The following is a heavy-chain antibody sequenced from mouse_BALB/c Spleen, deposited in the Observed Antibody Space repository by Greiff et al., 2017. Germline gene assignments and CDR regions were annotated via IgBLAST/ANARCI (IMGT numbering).Heavy chain of an antibody. CDR3: TREGARTYYAMDY. J-gene: IGHJ4*01. V-gene: IGHV5-6-4*01. D-gene: IGHD3-1*01. Sequence: DVMLVESGGGLVKPGGSLKLSCAASGFTFSSYTMPWVRQTPEKRLEWVATISSGGSYTYYPDRVKGRFTISRDNAKNTLYLQMSSLKSEDTAMYYCTREGARTYYAMDYWGEGNSVTVSS. CDR1: GFTFSSYT. CDR2: ISSGGSYT.